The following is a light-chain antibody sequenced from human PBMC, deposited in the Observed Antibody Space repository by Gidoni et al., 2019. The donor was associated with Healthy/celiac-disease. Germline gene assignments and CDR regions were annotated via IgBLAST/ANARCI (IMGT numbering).Light chain of an antibody. Sequence: QSVLTQPPSASGTPGQRVTISCSGSSPNIGSNTVNWYPQLPGTAPKLLIYSNNQRPSGVPDRFSGSKSGTSDSLAISGLQSEDEADYYCAAWDDSLNGVVFGGGTKLTVL. CDR1: SPNIGSNT. CDR2: SNN. CDR3: AAWDDSLNGVV. V-gene: IGLV1-44*01. J-gene: IGLJ2*01.